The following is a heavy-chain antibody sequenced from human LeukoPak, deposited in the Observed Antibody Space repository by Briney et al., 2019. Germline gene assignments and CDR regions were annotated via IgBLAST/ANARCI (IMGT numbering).Heavy chain of an antibody. J-gene: IGHJ3*02. CDR1: GFRFDDYA. D-gene: IGHD6-13*01. Sequence: PGGSLRLSCAASGFRFDDYAMHWVRQAPGKGLEWVSGIRWDSAAIGYADSVRGRFTLSRDNAKNSLFLQMSSLRVEDTDLYYCTKRARMGIAAAGDGFHIWGQGTMVTVSS. V-gene: IGHV3-9*01. CDR3: TKRARMGIAAAGDGFHI. CDR2: IRWDSAAI.